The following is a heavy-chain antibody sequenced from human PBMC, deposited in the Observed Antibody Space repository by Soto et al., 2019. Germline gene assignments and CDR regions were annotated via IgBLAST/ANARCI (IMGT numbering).Heavy chain of an antibody. D-gene: IGHD3-16*01. CDR3: ARFASYSYHYFDN. CDR1: GDSISRYY. V-gene: IGHV4-59*01. J-gene: IGHJ4*02. CDR2: IYYSGST. Sequence: SETLSLTCTVSGDSISRYYWSWIRQPPGKGLEWIGYIYYSGSTYYNPSLKSRVTISVDTSKDQFSLKLTSVTTVDTAVYYCARFASYSYHYFDNWGQGTLVTVSS.